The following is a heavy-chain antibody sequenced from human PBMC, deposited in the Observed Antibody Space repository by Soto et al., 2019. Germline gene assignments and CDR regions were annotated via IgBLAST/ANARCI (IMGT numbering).Heavy chain of an antibody. V-gene: IGHV3-53*01. J-gene: IGHJ4*02. D-gene: IGHD4-17*01. CDR2: IYSCGST. CDR3: HRYGD. CDR1: GFSVTANY. Sequence: EVQVVESGGGLIQPGGSLRLSCEVSGFSVTANYMSWVRQAPGKGLEWVSVIYSCGSTYYVDSLKGRFSIHRDISKNTLYLQMNSLRAEDTAVYYCHRYGDWCQGNLVTVSS.